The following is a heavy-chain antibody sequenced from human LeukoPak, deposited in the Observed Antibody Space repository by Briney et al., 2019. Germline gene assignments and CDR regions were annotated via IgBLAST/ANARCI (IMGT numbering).Heavy chain of an antibody. D-gene: IGHD2/OR15-2a*01. CDR1: GGSISSGDYY. V-gene: IGHV4-30-4*01. CDR3: ARHGYYHAFDI. Sequence: PSETLSLTCTVSGGSISSGDYYWSWIRQPPGKGLEWIGYIYYCGSTYYNPSLKSRVTISVDTSKNQFSLKLSSVTAADTVVYYCARHGYYHAFDIWGQGTMVTVSS. J-gene: IGHJ3*02. CDR2: IYYCGST.